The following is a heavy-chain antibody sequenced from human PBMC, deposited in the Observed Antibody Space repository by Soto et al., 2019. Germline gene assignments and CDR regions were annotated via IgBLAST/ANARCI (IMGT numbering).Heavy chain of an antibody. V-gene: IGHV2-5*02. Sequence: QITLKESGPTLVKPTQTLTLTCTFSGFSLSTSGVGVGWIRQPPGKALEWPALIYWDDDKRYSPSLKSRLTITKDTSKNQVVLTMTNMDPVDTATYYCAHSVDIVAPGIYYYYGMDVWGQGTTVTVSS. J-gene: IGHJ6*02. CDR3: AHSVDIVAPGIYYYYGMDV. CDR1: GFSLSTSGVG. D-gene: IGHD5-12*01. CDR2: IYWDDDK.